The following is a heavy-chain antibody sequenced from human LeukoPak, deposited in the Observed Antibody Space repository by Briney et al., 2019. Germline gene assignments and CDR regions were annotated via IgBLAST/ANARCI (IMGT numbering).Heavy chain of an antibody. CDR2: ISGSGVST. CDR1: GFTFGSYA. V-gene: IGHV3-23*01. J-gene: IGHJ4*02. Sequence: GGSLRLSCGASGFTFGSYAMSWVRQAPGKGLEWVSAISGSGVSTYYADSVKGRFTISRDNSKNTLHLQMNSLRAEDTAVFYCAKRSGYTTGWFFDFWGQGTLVTVSS. D-gene: IGHD6-19*01. CDR3: AKRSGYTTGWFFDF.